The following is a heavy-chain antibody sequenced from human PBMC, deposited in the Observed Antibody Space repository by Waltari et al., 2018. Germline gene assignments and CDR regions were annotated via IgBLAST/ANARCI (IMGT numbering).Heavy chain of an antibody. D-gene: IGHD1-26*01. CDR1: GYSFPDYH. Sequence: QVQLVQSGTEVKKPGASVKVSCQASGYSFPDYHLHWVRQTPGQGLEWLVWINPKNGDTGYAQNFLGRVTMTRDTSINTVYMDLSGLRSDDTAVFYCARDPGPIVGAPDYWGQGTLVTVSS. J-gene: IGHJ4*02. CDR2: INPKNGDT. V-gene: IGHV1-2*02. CDR3: ARDPGPIVGAPDY.